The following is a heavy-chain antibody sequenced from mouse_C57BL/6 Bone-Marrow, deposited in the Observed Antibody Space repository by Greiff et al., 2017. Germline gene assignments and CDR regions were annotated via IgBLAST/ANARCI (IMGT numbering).Heavy chain of an antibody. V-gene: IGHV1-72*01. D-gene: IGHD6-1*01. CDR3: ARPEGFVPVFGLDD. CDR2: LYPSSGGT. CDR1: GYTFTDYC. J-gene: IGHJ1*03. Sequence: VQLQQSGAELVKPGASVKLSCKASGYTFTDYCMHWVKQRPGRGLEWIGRLYPSSGGTKYNEKFKDKATLTVDKSSSTAYMELSSLTSEDSAVYYCARPEGFVPVFGLDDWGKGTTVTVS.